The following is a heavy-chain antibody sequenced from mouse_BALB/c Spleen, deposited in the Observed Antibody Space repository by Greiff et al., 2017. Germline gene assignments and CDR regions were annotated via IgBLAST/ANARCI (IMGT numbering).Heavy chain of an antibody. V-gene: IGHV3-6*02. J-gene: IGHJ3*01. D-gene: IGHD1-2*01. CDR1: GYSITSGYY. Sequence: EVKLEESGPGLVKPSQSLSLTCSVTGYSITSGYYWNWIRQFPGNKLEWMGYISYDGSNNYNPSLKNRISITRDTSKNQFFLKLNSVTTEDTATYYCARDHYGYVAWFAYWGQGTLVTVSA. CDR3: ARDHYGYVAWFAY. CDR2: ISYDGSN.